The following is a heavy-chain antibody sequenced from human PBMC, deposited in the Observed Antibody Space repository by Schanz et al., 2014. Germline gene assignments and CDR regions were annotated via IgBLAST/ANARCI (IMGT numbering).Heavy chain of an antibody. CDR2: ISSASSTI. D-gene: IGHD1-1*01. V-gene: IGHV3-48*01. Sequence: EAHLVESGGGLVKPGGSLTLSCAASRFTVTNAWMSWVRQAPGKGLEWVSYISSASSTINYADSVKGRFTISRDNAKNSLFLQMNSLRAEDTAVYFCAKKVPAYNPFDSWGQGTLVTVSS. CDR3: AKKVPAYNPFDS. J-gene: IGHJ4*02. CDR1: RFTVTNAW.